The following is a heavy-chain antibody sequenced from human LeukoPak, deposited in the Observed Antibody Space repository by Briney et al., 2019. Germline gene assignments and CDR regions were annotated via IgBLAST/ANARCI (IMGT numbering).Heavy chain of an antibody. Sequence: ASVKVSCKASGYTFTGYYMHWVRQAPGQGLEWMGWINPNSGGTNYAQKFQGRVTMTRDTSISTAYMELSRLRSDDTAVYYCARDRREVLRYFDWKDDAFDIWGRGTMVTVSS. D-gene: IGHD3-9*01. CDR1: GYTFTGYY. CDR3: ARDRREVLRYFDWKDDAFDI. J-gene: IGHJ3*02. V-gene: IGHV1-2*02. CDR2: INPNSGGT.